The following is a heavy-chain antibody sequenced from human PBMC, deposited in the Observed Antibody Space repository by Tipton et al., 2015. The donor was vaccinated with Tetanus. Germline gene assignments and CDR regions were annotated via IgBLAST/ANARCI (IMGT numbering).Heavy chain of an antibody. CDR1: GFSFSNYL. J-gene: IGHJ4*02. CDR2: ISSTTSYI. V-gene: IGHV3-21*01. CDR3: ASGSTLDY. D-gene: IGHD6-25*01. Sequence: QLVQSGGGLVQPGGSLRLSCGASGFSFSNYLMAWVRQAPGKGLEWLSSISSTTSYIYYADSVKGRFTISRDNAKSSLYLQMNSLTADDTAVYYCASGSTLDYWGLGTLVTVSS.